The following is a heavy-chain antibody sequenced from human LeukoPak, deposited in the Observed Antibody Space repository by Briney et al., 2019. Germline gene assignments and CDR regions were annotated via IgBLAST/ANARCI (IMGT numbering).Heavy chain of an antibody. J-gene: IGHJ3*02. CDR3: ARLTYYYDSSGYLDAFDI. V-gene: IGHV5-51*01. Sequence: GESLKISCKGSGYSFTSYWIGWVRQMPGKGLEWMGIIYPGDSDTRYSPSFQGQVTISADKSISTAYLQWSSLKASDTAMYYCARLTYYYDSSGYLDAFDIWGQGTMVTVSS. D-gene: IGHD3-22*01. CDR1: GYSFTSYW. CDR2: IYPGDSDT.